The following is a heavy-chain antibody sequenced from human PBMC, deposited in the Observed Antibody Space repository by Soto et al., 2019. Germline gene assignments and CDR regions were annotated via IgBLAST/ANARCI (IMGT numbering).Heavy chain of an antibody. J-gene: IGHJ4*02. CDR2: LSDSGGSI. D-gene: IGHD2-8*01. CDR1: GFTFSISS. CDR3: AKVSSAWYAGFFDL. V-gene: IGHV3-23*01. Sequence: GGSLRLSCAASGFTFSISSMNCVRQAPGKGLEWVSGLSDSGGSIYYADSVKGRFTISRDNSMNTLYLQMNTLRAEDTAVYYCAKVSSAWYAGFFDLWGQGTLVTVSS.